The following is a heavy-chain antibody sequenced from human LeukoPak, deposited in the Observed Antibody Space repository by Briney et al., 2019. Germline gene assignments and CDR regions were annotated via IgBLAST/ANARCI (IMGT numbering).Heavy chain of an antibody. D-gene: IGHD4-17*01. V-gene: IGHV3-66*01. Sequence: GGSLRLSCAASGFTVSSNYMSWVRQAPGKGLEWVSVIYSGGSTYYADSVKGRFTISRDNSKNTLYLQMNSLRAEDTAVYYCARYDGWSTVTTNAFDIWGQGTMVTVSS. CDR1: GFTVSSNY. CDR2: IYSGGST. CDR3: ARYDGWSTVTTNAFDI. J-gene: IGHJ3*02.